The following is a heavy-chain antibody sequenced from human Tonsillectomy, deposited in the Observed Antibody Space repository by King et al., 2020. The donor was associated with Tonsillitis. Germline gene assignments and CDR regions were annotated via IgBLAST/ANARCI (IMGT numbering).Heavy chain of an antibody. D-gene: IGHD2-2*01. CDR1: GYTFTGFH. CDR2: INPKSGGT. CDR3: ASSFCTSTTGYPRVGQH. Sequence: VQLVESGAEVKKPGASVKVSCKAFGYTFTGFHVHWVRQAPGQGLEGLEWMGWINPKSGGTNYAQKFQGRVTMTRDTSISTAYMELSSLKSDDTAVYYGASSFCTSTTGYPRVGQHWGQGTLVTVSS. J-gene: IGHJ1*01. V-gene: IGHV1-2*02.